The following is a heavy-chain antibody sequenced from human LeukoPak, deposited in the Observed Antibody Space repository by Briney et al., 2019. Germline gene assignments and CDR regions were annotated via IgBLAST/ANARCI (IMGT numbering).Heavy chain of an antibody. J-gene: IGHJ3*01. Sequence: GGSLRLSCAASGFTFSSYEMNWVRQAPGKGLEWVSYISSSGSTIYYADSVKGRFTISRDNAKNSLYLQMNSLRAEDTALYYCASLSFGRSYWDKTFGEISIKSDAFDLWGQGTMVTVSS. CDR1: GFTFSSYE. D-gene: IGHD1-26*01. CDR3: ASLSFGRSYWDKTFGEISIKSDAFDL. V-gene: IGHV3-48*03. CDR2: ISSSGSTI.